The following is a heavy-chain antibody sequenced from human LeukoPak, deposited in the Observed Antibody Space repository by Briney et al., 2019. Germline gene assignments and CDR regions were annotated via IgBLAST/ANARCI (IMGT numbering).Heavy chain of an antibody. V-gene: IGHV3-30*18. D-gene: IGHD1-1*01. CDR1: GFTFSSDA. CDR3: AKDRRNGWTTDY. Sequence: PGTSLRLSCAASGFTFSSDAMHWVRQAPGRGLEWVAIILSDGRNKYYADSVKGRFTISRDNSKNTLYLQMNSLRAEDTALYYCAKDRRNGWTTDYWGQGTLVTVSS. CDR2: ILSDGRNK. J-gene: IGHJ4*02.